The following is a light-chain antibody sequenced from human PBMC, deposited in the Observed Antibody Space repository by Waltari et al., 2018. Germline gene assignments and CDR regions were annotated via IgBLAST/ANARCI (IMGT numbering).Light chain of an antibody. CDR1: ASNIGGNL. Sequence: QSVLTQPPSASGTPGQRVTISCSGSASNIGGNLVNWYQQLPGKAPKLLIYRSDRGPPGGQDGLSATKTGTSAALAISGLQSEDEADYFCASWDDSLNGHWVFGGGTKVTVL. CDR3: ASWDDSLNGHWV. V-gene: IGLV1-44*01. J-gene: IGLJ3*02. CDR2: RSD.